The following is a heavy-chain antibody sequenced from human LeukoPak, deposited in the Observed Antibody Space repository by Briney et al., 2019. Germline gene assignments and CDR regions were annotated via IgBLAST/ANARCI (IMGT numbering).Heavy chain of an antibody. V-gene: IGHV3-23*01. Sequence: GGSLRLSCAASGFTFSSYAMSWVRQAPGKRLEWVSTVTSHRGTHYTDSVQGRFITPRDNSENTFVLEMNSLRAEDTAVYYCATTRPYGTTWAGAFEDWGQGTPVTVSS. CDR3: ATTRPYGTTWAGAFED. CDR2: VTSHRGT. CDR1: GFTFSSYA. J-gene: IGHJ4*01. D-gene: IGHD6-19*01.